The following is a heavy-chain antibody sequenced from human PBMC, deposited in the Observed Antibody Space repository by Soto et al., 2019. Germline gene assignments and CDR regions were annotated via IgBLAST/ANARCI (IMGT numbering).Heavy chain of an antibody. V-gene: IGHV3-30*18. Sequence: GGSLRLSCAASGFTFSSYGMHWVRQAPGKGLEWVAVISYDGSNKYYADSVKGRFTISRDNSKNTLYLQMNSLRAEDTAVYYCAKDITVTKEDYYYGMDVWGQGTTVTVSS. CDR1: GFTFSSYG. CDR3: AKDITVTKEDYYYGMDV. CDR2: ISYDGSNK. D-gene: IGHD4-17*01. J-gene: IGHJ6*02.